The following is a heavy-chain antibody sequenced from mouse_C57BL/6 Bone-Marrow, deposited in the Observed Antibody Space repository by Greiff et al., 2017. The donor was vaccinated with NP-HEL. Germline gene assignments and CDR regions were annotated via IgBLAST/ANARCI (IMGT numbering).Heavy chain of an antibody. Sequence: DVMLVESGPGLAKPSPSLSLTCSVTGYSITSDYWNWIRKFPGHKLEYMGYISYCGSTYYNPSLNSRISITRDTSKYPYYLQLNSVTTEDTATYYCARLLWYHSYYFAYWGQGTTLTVSS. CDR1: GYSITSDY. D-gene: IGHD2-1*01. J-gene: IGHJ2*01. CDR2: ISYCGST. V-gene: IGHV3-8*01. CDR3: ARLLWYHSYYFAY.